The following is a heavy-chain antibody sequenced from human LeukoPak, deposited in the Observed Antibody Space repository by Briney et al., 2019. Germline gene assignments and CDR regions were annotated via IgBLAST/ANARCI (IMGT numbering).Heavy chain of an antibody. D-gene: IGHD6-19*01. CDR1: GITFNNYA. Sequence: PGGSLRLSCAASGITFNNYAMSWVRQAPGKGLEWVSDISGSGGVTHYADSVKGRFTISRDNSKNTLYLQMNSLRAEDTAVYYCAKSVGWVKYYFDYWGPGTLVTVSS. CDR2: ISGSGGVT. CDR3: AKSVGWVKYYFDY. J-gene: IGHJ4*02. V-gene: IGHV3-23*01.